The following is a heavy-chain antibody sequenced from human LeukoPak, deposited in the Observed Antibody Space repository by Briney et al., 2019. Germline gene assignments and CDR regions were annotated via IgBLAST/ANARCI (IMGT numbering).Heavy chain of an antibody. CDR2: IYYSGST. V-gene: IGHV4-59*01. Sequence: PSETLSLTCTVSGGSISSYYWSWIRQPPGKGLEWIGYIYYSGSTNYNPSLKSRVTISVDTSKNQFSLKLSSVTAADTAVYYCARARYYDSSGYYYVGHAFDIWGQGTMVTVSS. D-gene: IGHD3-22*01. J-gene: IGHJ3*02. CDR3: ARARYYDSSGYYYVGHAFDI. CDR1: GGSISSYY.